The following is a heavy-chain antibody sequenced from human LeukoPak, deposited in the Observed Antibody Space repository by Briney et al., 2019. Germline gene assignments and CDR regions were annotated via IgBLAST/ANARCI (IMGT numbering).Heavy chain of an antibody. Sequence: SQTLSLTCAISGDSVSSNSAAWNWIRQAPSRGLEWLVRTYYRSQWYNDYAVSVQCRIPINPDTSKNQFSLQLNSVTPDDTAVYYCARDKGRLVDCWGQGTLVTVSS. CDR3: ARDKGRLVDC. CDR1: GDSVSSNSAA. J-gene: IGHJ4*02. V-gene: IGHV6-1*01. CDR2: TYYRSQWYN.